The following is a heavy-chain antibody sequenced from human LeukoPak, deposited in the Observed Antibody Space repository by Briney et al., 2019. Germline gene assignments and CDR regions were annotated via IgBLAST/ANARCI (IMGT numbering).Heavy chain of an antibody. V-gene: IGHV4-34*01. J-gene: IGHJ4*02. CDR3: ARAEQSTMVRGVIITLGSCFDY. Sequence: SETLSLTCAVYGGSFSGYYWSWIRQPPGKGLEWIGEINHSGSTNYNPSLKSRVTISVDTSKNQFSLQLNSVTPEDTAVYYCARAEQSTMVRGVIITLGSCFDYWGQGTLVTVSS. CDR2: INHSGST. CDR1: GGSFSGYY. D-gene: IGHD3-10*01.